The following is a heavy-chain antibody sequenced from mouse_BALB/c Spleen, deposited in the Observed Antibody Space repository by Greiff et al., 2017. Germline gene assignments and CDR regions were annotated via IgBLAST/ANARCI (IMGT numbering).Heavy chain of an antibody. D-gene: IGHD1-1*01. J-gene: IGHJ3*01. V-gene: IGHV1-15*01. CDR3: TLYYGSSYGFAY. CDR2: IDPETGGT. CDR1: GYTFTDYE. Sequence: QVQLQQSGAELVRPGASVTLSCKASGYTFTDYEMHWVKQTPVHGLEWIGAIDPETGGTAYNQKFKGKATLTADKSSSTAYMELRSLTSEDSAVYYCTLYYGSSYGFAYWGQGTLVTVSA.